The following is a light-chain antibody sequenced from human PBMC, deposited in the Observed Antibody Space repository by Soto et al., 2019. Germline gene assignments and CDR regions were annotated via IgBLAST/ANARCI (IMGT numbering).Light chain of an antibody. CDR2: EVS. CDR1: SSDVGGSKY. J-gene: IGLJ1*01. CDR3: GSYTSSSTYV. V-gene: IGLV2-14*01. Sequence: QSALTQPASVSGSPGQSITISCTGTSSDVGGSKYVSWYQHLPGKAPKLMIYEVSNRPSGVSNRFSGSKSGNTASLTIAGLQADDEADYYCGSYTSSSTYVFGTGTKVTVL.